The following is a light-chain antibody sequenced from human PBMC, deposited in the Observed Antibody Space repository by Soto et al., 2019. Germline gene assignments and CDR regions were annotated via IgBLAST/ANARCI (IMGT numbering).Light chain of an antibody. Sequence: EIVLTQSPGTLSLSPGERATLSCRASQSVSSNYLAWYQQKPDQAPRLLIYGASSRATGIPDRFSGSGSGTDFTLTISRLEPEDFAVYYCQQYGSSSITFGQGTRLEIK. CDR3: QQYGSSSIT. CDR1: QSVSSNY. CDR2: GAS. J-gene: IGKJ5*01. V-gene: IGKV3-20*01.